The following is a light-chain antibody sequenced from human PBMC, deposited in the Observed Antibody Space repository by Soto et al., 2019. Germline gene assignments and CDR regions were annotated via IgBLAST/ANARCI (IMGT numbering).Light chain of an antibody. CDR2: RAS. V-gene: IGKV1-5*03. J-gene: IGKJ2*01. CDR3: QEYKSYSPYT. Sequence: DIQLTQSPSTLSASIGDRVTITCRATQTIGSWLAWYQQKPGKAPKLLIYRASSLETGVPSRFSGSGSGTEFTLTISSLQPDDFASYYCQEYKSYSPYTFGQGTRLEIK. CDR1: QTIGSW.